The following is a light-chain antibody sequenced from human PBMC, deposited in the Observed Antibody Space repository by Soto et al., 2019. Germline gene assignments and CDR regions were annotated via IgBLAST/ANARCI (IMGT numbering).Light chain of an antibody. J-gene: IGLJ2*01. CDR2: DTG. CDR1: TGAVTSGHY. CDR3: SLSYCGVVV. Sequence: QAVVTQEPSLTVSPGGTVTLTCGSSTGAVTSGHYPYWYQQKPGQAPRTLIYDTGNKHSWTPVRFSGSLFGGKAALTLSGAQPEDEADYHCSLSYCGVVVFGGGTKLTVL. V-gene: IGLV7-46*01.